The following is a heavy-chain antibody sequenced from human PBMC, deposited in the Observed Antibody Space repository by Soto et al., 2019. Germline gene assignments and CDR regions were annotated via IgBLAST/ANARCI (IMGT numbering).Heavy chain of an antibody. CDR2: IYYSGST. Sequence: QVQLQESGPGLVKPSQTLSLTCTVSGGSISSGDYYWSWIRQPPGKGLEWIGYIYYSGSTYYNPSLKSRETIAVDTSKIQFPRKLSAVSAADPAVYYCARGRYYYGSGSPQDIWRQGTMVTVSS. J-gene: IGHJ3*02. V-gene: IGHV4-30-4*01. CDR3: ARGRYYYGSGSPQDI. D-gene: IGHD3-10*01. CDR1: GGSISSGDYY.